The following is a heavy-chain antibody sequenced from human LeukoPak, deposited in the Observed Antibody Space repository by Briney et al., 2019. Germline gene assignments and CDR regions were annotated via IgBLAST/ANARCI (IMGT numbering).Heavy chain of an antibody. CDR1: GVSISSYH. D-gene: IGHD4-17*01. CDR2: IHTSGST. V-gene: IGHV4-4*07. J-gene: IGHJ4*02. CDR3: ARDRGGLRSYYFDY. Sequence: SETLSLTCTVSGVSISSYHWSWIRQPAGKGLEWIGRIHTSGSTNYNPSLKSRVTMSVDTSKNQFSLKLSSVTAADTAVYYCARDRGGLRSYYFDYWGQGTLVTASS.